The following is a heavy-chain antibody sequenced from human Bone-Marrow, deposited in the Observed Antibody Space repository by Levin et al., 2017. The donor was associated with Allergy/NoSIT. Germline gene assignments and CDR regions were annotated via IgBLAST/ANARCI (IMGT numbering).Heavy chain of an antibody. CDR2: ISYDENNK. Sequence: GESLKISCAASGFTFSRYAMHWVRQAPGKGLEWVAVISYDENNKYYADSVRGRFTISRDNSKNTVYLEMSSLRAEDTAVYYCAKVLFEDFWSGSGKIGWFDPWGQGTLVTVSS. V-gene: IGHV3-30*18. CDR1: GFTFSRYA. CDR3: AKVLFEDFWSGSGKIGWFDP. D-gene: IGHD3-3*01. J-gene: IGHJ5*02.